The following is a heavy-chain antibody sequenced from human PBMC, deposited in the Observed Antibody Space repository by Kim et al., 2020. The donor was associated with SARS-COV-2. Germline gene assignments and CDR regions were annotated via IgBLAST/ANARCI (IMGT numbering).Heavy chain of an antibody. Sequence: GGSLRLSCAASGFTFSSYAMHWVRQAPGKGLEWVAVISYDGSNKYYADSVKGRFTISRDNSKNTLYLQMNSLRAEDTAVYYCARDLNSSGWYSLANYYY. V-gene: IGHV3-30*04. D-gene: IGHD6-19*01. CDR3: ARDLNSSGWYSLANYYY. CDR2: ISYDGSNK. J-gene: IGHJ6*01. CDR1: GFTFSSYA.